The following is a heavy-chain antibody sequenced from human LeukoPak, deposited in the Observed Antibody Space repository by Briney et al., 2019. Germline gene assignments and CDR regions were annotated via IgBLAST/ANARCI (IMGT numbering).Heavy chain of an antibody. CDR3: AREKWELSGYFDY. J-gene: IGHJ4*02. V-gene: IGHV1-46*01. D-gene: IGHD1-26*01. CDR1: GYTFTGYY. CDR2: INPSGGST. Sequence: ASVKVSCKASGYTFTGYYMHWVRQAPGQGLEWMGIINPSGGSTSYAQKSQGRVTMTRDMSTSTVYMELSSLRSEDTAVYYCAREKWELSGYFDYWGQGTLVTVSS.